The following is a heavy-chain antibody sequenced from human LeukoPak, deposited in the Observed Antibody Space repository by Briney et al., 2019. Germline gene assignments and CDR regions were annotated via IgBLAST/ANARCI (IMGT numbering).Heavy chain of an antibody. CDR3: AAEEYCTTGVCYSH. V-gene: IGHV1-58*02. CDR2: IVVGSGNT. CDR1: GFTFTSSA. J-gene: IGHJ4*02. D-gene: IGHD2-8*01. Sequence: SVKVSCKASGFTFTSSAMQWVGQARGQRLEWIEWIVVGSGNTNYAQKFQERVTITRDMSTSTAYMELSSLRSEDTAVYYCAAEEYCTTGVCYSHWGQGTLVTVSS.